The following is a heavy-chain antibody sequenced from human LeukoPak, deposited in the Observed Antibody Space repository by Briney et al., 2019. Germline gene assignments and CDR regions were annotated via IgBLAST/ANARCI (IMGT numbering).Heavy chain of an antibody. Sequence: GGSLRLSCAASVFTFSSYAMSWVRQAPGKGLEWVSVISGSGGGTFYVDSVKGRFTISRDNSKNTLSLQMNSLRAEDTAVYYCAKGSGDSRHSSLDYWGQGTLVTVSS. CDR3: AKGSGDSRHSSLDY. CDR1: VFTFSSYA. V-gene: IGHV3-23*01. D-gene: IGHD2-15*01. CDR2: ISGSGGGT. J-gene: IGHJ4*02.